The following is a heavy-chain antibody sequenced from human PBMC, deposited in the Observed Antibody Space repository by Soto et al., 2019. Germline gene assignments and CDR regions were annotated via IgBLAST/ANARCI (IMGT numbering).Heavy chain of an antibody. CDR2: ISYDGSNK. D-gene: IGHD3-10*01. CDR1: GFTFSSYG. J-gene: IGHJ6*02. Sequence: QVQLVESGGGVVQPGRSLRLSCAASGFTFSSYGMHWVRQSPGKGLECVAVISYDGSNKYYADSVKGRFTISRDNSKNTLYLQMNSLRAEDTAVYYCAKDRDLWFGKLLLFGMDVWGQGTTVTVSS. CDR3: AKDRDLWFGKLLLFGMDV. V-gene: IGHV3-30*18.